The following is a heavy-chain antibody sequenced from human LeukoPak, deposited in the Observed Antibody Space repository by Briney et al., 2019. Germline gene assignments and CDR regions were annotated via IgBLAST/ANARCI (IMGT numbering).Heavy chain of an antibody. CDR1: GGSISSFY. CDR3: ARARYSHNWVPTIDY. V-gene: IGHV4-59*07. J-gene: IGHJ4*02. Sequence: NPSDTLSLTCTVSGGSISSFYWSWIRRTPGNRLQWIGNIYYTGTTDYNPSLKSRVTLSVDTSKSQFSLKLSPVTTADTAVYFCARARYSHNWVPTIDYWGQGALVTVSS. CDR2: IYYTGTT. D-gene: IGHD1-1*01.